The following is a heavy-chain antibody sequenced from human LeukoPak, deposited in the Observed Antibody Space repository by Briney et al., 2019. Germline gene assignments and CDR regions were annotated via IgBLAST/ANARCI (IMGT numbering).Heavy chain of an antibody. J-gene: IGHJ4*02. D-gene: IGHD3-16*02. CDR2: ITERGGNT. CDR3: AKDQNPVVYDYVWGSYRYSLYFDY. Sequence: PGGCLRLSCAASGFTFSSYAMSWVRQAPGKGLEWVSAITERGGNTYYADSVKGRFTISRYNSKNTLYLQMNSLRAEDTAVYYCAKDQNPVVYDYVWGSYRYSLYFDYWGQGTLVTGSS. V-gene: IGHV3-23*01. CDR1: GFTFSSYA.